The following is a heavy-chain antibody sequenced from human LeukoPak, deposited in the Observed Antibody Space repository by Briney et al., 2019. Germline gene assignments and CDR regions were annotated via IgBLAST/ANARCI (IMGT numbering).Heavy chain of an antibody. D-gene: IGHD6-13*01. V-gene: IGHV3-48*01. J-gene: IGHJ3*02. CDR2: IGSSSSTI. CDR3: ARGSLEQLSHAIDI. CDR1: GFTFSSYT. Sequence: PGGSLRLSCAASGFTFSSYTMNWVRQAPGKRLEWVSYIGSSSSTIYYADSVKGRFTISRDNAKNSLYLQMNRLRAEDTAVYYCARGSLEQLSHAIDIWGQGTMVTVSS.